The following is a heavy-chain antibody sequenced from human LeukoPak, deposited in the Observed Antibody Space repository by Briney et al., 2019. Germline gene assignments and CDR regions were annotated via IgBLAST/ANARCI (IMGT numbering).Heavy chain of an antibody. J-gene: IGHJ4*02. V-gene: IGHV3-13*01. Sequence: GSLRLSCAASGFPFSSYDMHWVRQATGKGLEWVSAIGTAGDTYYPGSVKGRFTISRENAKNSLYLQMNSLRAEDTAVYYCARDQGEWELLRTHSFDYWGQGTLVTVSS. CDR1: GFPFSSYD. CDR3: ARDQGEWELLRTHSFDY. CDR2: IGTAGDT. D-gene: IGHD1-26*01.